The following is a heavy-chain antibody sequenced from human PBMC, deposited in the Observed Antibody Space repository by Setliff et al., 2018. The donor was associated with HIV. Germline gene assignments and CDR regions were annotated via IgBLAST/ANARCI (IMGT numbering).Heavy chain of an antibody. CDR2: ISAYNGNT. V-gene: IGHV1-18*01. J-gene: IGHJ4*02. CDR1: GYTFTSYG. D-gene: IGHD2-21*01. CDR3: ARDHQTMLWLDY. Sequence: ASVKVSCKASGYTFTSYGISWVRQAPGQGLEWMGWISAYNGNTNYAQKFQGRVTMTRDTSTNTVYMELSSLTSEDTAVYYCARDHQTMLWLDYWGQGTLVTVSS.